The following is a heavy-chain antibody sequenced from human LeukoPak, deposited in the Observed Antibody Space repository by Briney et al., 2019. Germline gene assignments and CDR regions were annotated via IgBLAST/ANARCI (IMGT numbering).Heavy chain of an antibody. Sequence: ASVKVSCKASGYTFTSYAMNWVRQAPGQGLEWMGWINTSTGNPTYAQGFTGRFVFSLDTSVSTAYLQISSLKAEDTAVYYCAASKTGYGSGGYYSVPPFDYWGQGTLVTVSS. V-gene: IGHV7-4-1*02. CDR1: GYTFTSYA. CDR2: INTSTGNP. D-gene: IGHD3-10*01. CDR3: AASKTGYGSGGYYSVPPFDY. J-gene: IGHJ4*02.